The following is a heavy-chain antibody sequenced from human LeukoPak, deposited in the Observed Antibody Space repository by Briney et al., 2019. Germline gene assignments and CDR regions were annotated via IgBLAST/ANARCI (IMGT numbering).Heavy chain of an antibody. CDR3: TRHDVVAVIGHGMAV. V-gene: IGHV4-59*08. D-gene: IGHD3-10*01. Sequence: SETLSLTCTVSGASIGSYYWSWIRQPPGKGLEWIGYISQDGYTKYTPSLKCRVTISRDTSENQFSLILSSVTAADTAVYYCTRHDVVAVIGHGMAVWGQGTTVTVSS. J-gene: IGHJ6*02. CDR2: ISQDGYT. CDR1: GASIGSYY.